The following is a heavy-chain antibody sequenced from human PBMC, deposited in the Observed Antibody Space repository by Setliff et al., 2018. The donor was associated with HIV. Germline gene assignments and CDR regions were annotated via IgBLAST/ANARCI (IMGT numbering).Heavy chain of an antibody. Sequence: SETLSLTCTVSGDSMTSGSYYWTWIRQTPGKRLEWIGFFYYGGSTDYNPALKNRVAISVDTSRNRVSLKMTSVTAADTAVYYCARARLLGGFLSWGRGALVTVSS. CDR3: ARARLLGGFLS. V-gene: IGHV4-61*01. J-gene: IGHJ5*02. CDR2: FYYGGST. CDR1: GDSMTSGSYY. D-gene: IGHD7-27*01.